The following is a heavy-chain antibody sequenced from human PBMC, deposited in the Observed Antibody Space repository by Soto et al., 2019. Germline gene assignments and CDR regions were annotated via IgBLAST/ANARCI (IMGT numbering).Heavy chain of an antibody. V-gene: IGHV3-23*01. J-gene: IGHJ4*02. D-gene: IGHD4-17*01. CDR1: GFTFSSYA. Sequence: EVQLLESGGGLVQPGGSLRLSCAASGFTFSSYAMSWVRQAPGKGLEWVSARLEWVSAISASASSTYYADSVKGRFTISRDNSKGTLYVQMNSLRAEDTAVYYCARGCYGDYDYWGQGTLVTVSS. CDR2: ISASASST. CDR3: ARGCYGDYDY.